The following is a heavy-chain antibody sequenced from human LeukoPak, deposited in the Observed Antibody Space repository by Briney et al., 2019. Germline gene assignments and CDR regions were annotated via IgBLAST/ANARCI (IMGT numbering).Heavy chain of an antibody. Sequence: PSETLSLTCAVYGGSFSGYYWSWIRQPPGEGLEWIGEINHSGSTNYNPSLKSRVTISVDTSKNQFSLKLSSVTAADTAVYYCARVRAYCGGDCYRYYFDYWGQGTLVTVSS. J-gene: IGHJ4*02. V-gene: IGHV4-34*01. CDR2: INHSGST. CDR3: ARVRAYCGGDCYRYYFDY. CDR1: GGSFSGYY. D-gene: IGHD2-21*02.